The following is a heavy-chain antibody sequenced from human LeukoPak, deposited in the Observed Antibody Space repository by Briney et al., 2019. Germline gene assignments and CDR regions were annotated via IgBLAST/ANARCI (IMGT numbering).Heavy chain of an antibody. CDR1: GYTFTCHY. D-gene: IGHD2-15*01. J-gene: IGHJ6*03. V-gene: IGHV1-2*06. Sequence: ASVNDTCKASGYTFTCHYIHWVRQAPGQGLAWMGRINPNSGCTNYAQKFQGRVTMRRDTSISTAYMKLSRLGSDDTAVYYYARDGVVVAATVINYYYYMVVWVKGTAITVSS. CDR2: INPNSGCT. CDR3: ARDGVVVAATVINYYYYMVV.